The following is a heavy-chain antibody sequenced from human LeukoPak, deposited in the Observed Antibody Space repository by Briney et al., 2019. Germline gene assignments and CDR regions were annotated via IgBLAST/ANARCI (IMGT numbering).Heavy chain of an antibody. Sequence: SETLSLTCTVSGGSISSGDYYWSWIRQPPGKGLEWIGYIYYSGSTYYNPSLKSRVTISVDTPKNQFSLKLSSVTAADTAVYYCAREGAMIVVANNAFDIWGQGTMVTVSS. D-gene: IGHD3-22*01. CDR2: IYYSGST. V-gene: IGHV4-30-4*01. J-gene: IGHJ3*02. CDR3: AREGAMIVVANNAFDI. CDR1: GGSISSGDYY.